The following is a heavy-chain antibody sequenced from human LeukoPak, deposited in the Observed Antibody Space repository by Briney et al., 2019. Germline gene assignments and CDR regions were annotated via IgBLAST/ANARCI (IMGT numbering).Heavy chain of an antibody. J-gene: IGHJ5*02. CDR2: INSDGSST. D-gene: IGHD6-13*01. Sequence: GGSLRLSCAASGFTFSSYWMHWVRQAPGKGLVWVSRINSDGSSTSYADSVKGRFTISRDNAKNTLYLQMNSLRAEDTAVYYCARDIYSSSWLNWFDPWGQGTLVTVSS. V-gene: IGHV3-74*01. CDR1: GFTFSSYW. CDR3: ARDIYSSSWLNWFDP.